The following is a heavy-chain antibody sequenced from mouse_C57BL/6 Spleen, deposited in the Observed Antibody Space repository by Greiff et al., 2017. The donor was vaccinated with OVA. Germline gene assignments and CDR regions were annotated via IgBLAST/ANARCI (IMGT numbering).Heavy chain of an antibody. CDR1: GYAFSSSW. V-gene: IGHV1-82*01. J-gene: IGHJ3*01. D-gene: IGHD4-1*01. CDR3: ARSKTGTSWFAY. CDR2: IYPGDGDT. Sequence: QVQLQQSGPELVKPGASVKISCKASGYAFSSSWMNWVKQRPGKGLEWIGRIYPGDGDTNYNGKFKGKATLTADKSSSTAYMQLSSLTSEDSAVYFCARSKTGTSWFAYWGQGTLVTVSA.